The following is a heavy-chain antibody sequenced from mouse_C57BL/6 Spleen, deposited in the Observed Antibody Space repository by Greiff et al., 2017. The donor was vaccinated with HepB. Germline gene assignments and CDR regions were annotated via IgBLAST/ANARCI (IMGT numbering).Heavy chain of an antibody. CDR2: INPNNGGT. CDR3: ASRDPFDY. Sequence: VQLQQSGPELVKPGASVKISCKASGYTFTDYYMNWVKQSHGKSLEWIGDINPNNGGTSYNQKFKGKATLTVDKSSSTAYMELRSLTSEDSAVYYCASRDPFDYWGQGTTLTVSS. V-gene: IGHV1-26*01. CDR1: GYTFTDYY. D-gene: IGHD3-3*01. J-gene: IGHJ2*01.